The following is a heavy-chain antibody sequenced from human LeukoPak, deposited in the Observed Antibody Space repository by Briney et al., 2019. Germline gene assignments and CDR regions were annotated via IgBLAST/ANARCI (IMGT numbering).Heavy chain of an antibody. CDR3: AREKGSSGWYWIDAFDI. V-gene: IGHV3-21*01. D-gene: IGHD6-19*01. Sequence: PGGSLRLSCAASGFTFSSYSMNWVRQAPGKGLEWVSSISSSSSYIYYADSVKGRFTISRDNAKNSLYLQMNSLRAEDTAVYYCAREKGSSGWYWIDAFDIWGQGTMVTVSS. CDR1: GFTFSSYS. CDR2: ISSSSSYI. J-gene: IGHJ3*02.